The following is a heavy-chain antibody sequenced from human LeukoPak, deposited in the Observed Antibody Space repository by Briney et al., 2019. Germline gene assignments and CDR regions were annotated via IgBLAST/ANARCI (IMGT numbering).Heavy chain of an antibody. Sequence: SETLSLICTVSGGSINSYYWSWIRQPPGKGLEWIGYIYYSESTNYNPSLKSRVTISVDTSKNQFSLKLSSVTAADTAVYYCARHAFSDDAFDIWGQGTMVTVSS. V-gene: IGHV4-59*08. CDR2: IYYSEST. CDR3: ARHAFSDDAFDI. CDR1: GGSINSYY. J-gene: IGHJ3*02.